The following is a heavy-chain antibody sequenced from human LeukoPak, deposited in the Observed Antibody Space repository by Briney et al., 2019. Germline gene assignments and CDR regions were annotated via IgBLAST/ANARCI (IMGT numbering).Heavy chain of an antibody. Sequence: SETLSLTCTVSVGSISTYYWSWIRQPPGKGLEWIGYIYYSGSTNYNPSLKSRVTISVDTSKNQFSLNLSSVTAADTAVYYCARSERYNSGWYFYFYYWGKGTLVTVSS. J-gene: IGHJ4*02. D-gene: IGHD6-19*01. CDR3: ARSERYNSGWYFYFYY. CDR1: VGSISTYY. CDR2: IYYSGST. V-gene: IGHV4-59*01.